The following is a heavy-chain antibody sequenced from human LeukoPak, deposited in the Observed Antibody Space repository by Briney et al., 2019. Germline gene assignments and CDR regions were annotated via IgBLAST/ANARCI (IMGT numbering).Heavy chain of an antibody. D-gene: IGHD1-26*01. V-gene: IGHV3-7*05. CDR1: GFTFSSHW. CDR3: VRSGGY. Sequence: GGSLRLSRAPSGFTFSSHWMNWVREAPGKGLEWGANIKEDGSEKYYVDSVKGRFTISRDNAKNSLCLQMNSLRAEDTAIYYCVRSGGYWGQGTLVTVSS. CDR2: IKEDGSEK. J-gene: IGHJ4*02.